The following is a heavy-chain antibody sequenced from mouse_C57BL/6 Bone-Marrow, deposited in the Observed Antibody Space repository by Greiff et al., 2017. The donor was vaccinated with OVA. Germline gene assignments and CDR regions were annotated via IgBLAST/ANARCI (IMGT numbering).Heavy chain of an antibody. J-gene: IGHJ3*01. D-gene: IGHD2-5*01. CDR1: GFSLTSYG. CDR2: IWSGGST. Sequence: QVQLKESGPGLVQPSQSLSITCTVSGFSLTSYGVHWVRQSPGKGLEWLGVIWSGGSTDYNAAFISRLGISKDNSKSQVFFKMNSLQADDTAIYYCARKAYYSNSAWFAYWGQGTLVTVSA. V-gene: IGHV2-2*01. CDR3: ARKAYYSNSAWFAY.